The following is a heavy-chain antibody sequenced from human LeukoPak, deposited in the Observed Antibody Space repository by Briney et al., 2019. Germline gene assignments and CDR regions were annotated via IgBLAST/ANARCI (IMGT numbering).Heavy chain of an antibody. J-gene: IGHJ4*02. CDR2: ISSSSSTI. Sequence: PGGSLRLSCAASGFRFMSYSMNWVRQAPGKGLEWVSYISSSSSTINYADSVKGRFTISRDNAKNSLYLQMNSLRDEDTAVYYCARDILTGYFNWGQGTLVTVSS. D-gene: IGHD3-9*01. V-gene: IGHV3-48*02. CDR1: GFRFMSYS. CDR3: ARDILTGYFN.